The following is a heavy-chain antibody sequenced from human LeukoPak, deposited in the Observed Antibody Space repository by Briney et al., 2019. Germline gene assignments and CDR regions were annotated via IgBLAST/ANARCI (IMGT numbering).Heavy chain of an antibody. V-gene: IGHV1-18*01. Sequence: ASVKVSCKASDYSFSSNGFTWVRQAPGQGLEWMGWISAYNGDTNYAQKLQGRVTITADKSTSTAYMELSSLRSEDTAVYYCARSWFDPWGQGTLVTVSS. CDR1: DYSFSSNG. CDR2: ISAYNGDT. CDR3: ARSWFDP. J-gene: IGHJ5*02.